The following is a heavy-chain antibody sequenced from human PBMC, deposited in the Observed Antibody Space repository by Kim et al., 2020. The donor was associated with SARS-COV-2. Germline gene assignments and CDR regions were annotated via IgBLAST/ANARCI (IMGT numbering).Heavy chain of an antibody. CDR3: ARDRWIAAAATSFDY. V-gene: IGHV4-38-2*02. D-gene: IGHD6-13*01. CDR2: IYHSGST. J-gene: IGHJ4*02. Sequence: SETLSLTCTVSGYSISSGYYWGWIRQPPGKGLEWIGSIYHSGSTYYNPSLKSRVTISVDTSKNQFSLKLSSVTAADTAVYYCARDRWIAAAATSFDYWGQGTLVTVSS. CDR1: GYSISSGYY.